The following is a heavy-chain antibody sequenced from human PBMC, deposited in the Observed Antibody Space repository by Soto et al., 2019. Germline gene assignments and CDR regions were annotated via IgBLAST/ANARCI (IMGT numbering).Heavy chain of an antibody. J-gene: IGHJ2*01. CDR1: GGSISSYY. Sequence: QVQRQESGPGLVKPSETLSLTCTVSGGSISSYYWSWIRQPPGKGLEWIGYIYYSGSTNYNPSLKSRVTISVDTSKNQFSLKLSSVTAADTAVYYCAGGYGDYVPHWYFDLWGRGTLVTVSS. CDR3: AGGYGDYVPHWYFDL. V-gene: IGHV4-59*01. D-gene: IGHD4-17*01. CDR2: IYYSGST.